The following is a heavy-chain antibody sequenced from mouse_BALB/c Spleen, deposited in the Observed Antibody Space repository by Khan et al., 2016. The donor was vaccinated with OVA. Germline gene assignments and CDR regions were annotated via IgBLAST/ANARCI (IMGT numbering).Heavy chain of an antibody. CDR2: IYPFNDDT. CDR3: APVGNYYVSFAY. V-gene: IGHV1S136*01. Sequence: VQLKQSGPELVKPGASVKMSCKASGYTFTSYVMHWVKQKPGLSLEWIGYIYPFNDDTKYNEKFKGKATLTSDKSSSTAYMELSSLTSEDSAVDYCAPVGNYYVSFAYWGQGTMVTVSA. CDR1: GYTFTSYV. D-gene: IGHD1-1*01. J-gene: IGHJ3*01.